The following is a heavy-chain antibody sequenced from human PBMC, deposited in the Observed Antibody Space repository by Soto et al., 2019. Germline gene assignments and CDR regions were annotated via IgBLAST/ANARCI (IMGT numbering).Heavy chain of an antibody. J-gene: IGHJ6*02. CDR1: GDSVSSNSAA. CDR2: TYYRSKWYN. CDR3: ARDLGYSSSLYYYYGMDV. V-gene: IGHV6-1*01. Sequence: PSQTLSLTCAISGDSVSSNSAAWNWIRQSPSRGLEWLGRTYYRSKWYNDYAVSVKSRITINPDTSKNQFSLQLNSVTPEDTAVYYCARDLGYSSSLYYYYGMDVRGQGTTVTVSS. D-gene: IGHD6-6*01.